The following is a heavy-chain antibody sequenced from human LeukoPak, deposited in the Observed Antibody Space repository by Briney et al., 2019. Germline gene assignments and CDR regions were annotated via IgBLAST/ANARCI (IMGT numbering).Heavy chain of an antibody. CDR3: ARLVARVGIAIY. J-gene: IGHJ4*02. Sequence: KRGDSLKISCKCSGYIFTSYWIGWVRQMPGKGLELMGIIYPSDYDTSYNPSFQGQVTISTDKYISTAYLQWSSLTASDTAMYYCARLVARVGIAIYWGQGTLVTVSS. CDR1: GYIFTSYW. D-gene: IGHD6-13*01. CDR2: IYPSDYDT. V-gene: IGHV5-51*01.